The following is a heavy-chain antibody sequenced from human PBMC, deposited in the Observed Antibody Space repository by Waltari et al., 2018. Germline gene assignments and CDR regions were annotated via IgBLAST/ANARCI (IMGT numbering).Heavy chain of an antibody. CDR1: GDSMTTSDC. D-gene: IGHD2-15*01. J-gene: IGHJ4*02. CDR3: ARDRGRGLYLDS. V-gene: IGHV4-4*02. Sequence: QLQLQESGPGLVKPSGTLSLTCAVSGDSMTTSDCWRWVRQSPGKGLEWIGQVRGDGRTNYNPSVASRVTISLDTSTNQYSLRVTSATAADTAVYYCARDRGRGLYLDSWGQGILVTVSS. CDR2: VRGDGRT.